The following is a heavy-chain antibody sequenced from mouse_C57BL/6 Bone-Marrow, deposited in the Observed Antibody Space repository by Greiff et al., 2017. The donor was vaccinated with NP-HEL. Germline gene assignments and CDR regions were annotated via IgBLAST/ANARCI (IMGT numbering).Heavy chain of an antibody. CDR2: IDPSDSYT. Sequence: QVQLQQPGAELVMPGASVKLSCKASGYTFTSYWMHWVKQRPGQGLEWIGEIDPSDSYTNYNQKFKGKSTLTVDKSSSTAYMQLSSLTSEDSAGYYCARELSYAMDYWGLGTSVTVSS. J-gene: IGHJ4*01. CDR1: GYTFTSYW. CDR3: ARELSYAMDY. V-gene: IGHV1-69*01.